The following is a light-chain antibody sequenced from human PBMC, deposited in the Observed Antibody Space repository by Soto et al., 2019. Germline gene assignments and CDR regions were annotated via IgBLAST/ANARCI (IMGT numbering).Light chain of an antibody. CDR1: SSDVGGYNF. Sequence: QSALTQPASVSGSPGQSITISCTGTSSDVGGYNFVSWYQQHPGKVPKLLIYDVNHRPSGVPDRFSGSKSGNTASLTISGLQAEDEDDYYCCSYTSSDTRVFGTGTKLTVL. CDR3: CSYTSSDTRV. J-gene: IGLJ1*01. V-gene: IGLV2-14*03. CDR2: DVN.